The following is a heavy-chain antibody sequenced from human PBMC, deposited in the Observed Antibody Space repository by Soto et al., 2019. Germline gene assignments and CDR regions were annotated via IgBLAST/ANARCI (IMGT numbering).Heavy chain of an antibody. CDR2: MNPNSGNT. J-gene: IGHJ6*02. D-gene: IGHD2-15*01. CDR3: ARSQIVVVVAAPDPYYYGMDV. Sequence: ASVKVSCKASGYTFTSYDINWARQATGQGLEWMGWMNPNSGNTGYAQKFQGGVTMTRNTSISTAYMELSSLRSEDTAVYYCARSQIVVVVAAPDPYYYGMDVWGQGTTVTVSS. V-gene: IGHV1-8*01. CDR1: GYTFTSYD.